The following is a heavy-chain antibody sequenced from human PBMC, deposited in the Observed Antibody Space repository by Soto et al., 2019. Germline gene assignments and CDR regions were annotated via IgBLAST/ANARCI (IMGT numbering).Heavy chain of an antibody. V-gene: IGHV3-33*01. CDR1: GFTFSSYG. D-gene: IGHD2-2*01. CDR2: IWYDGSNK. Sequence: QVQLVESGGGVVQPGRSLRLSCAASGFTFSSYGMHWVRQAPGKGLEWVAVIWYDGSNKYYADSVKGRFTIARDNSKNTLYLQMNSLTAEDTAVYYCATALYYAFDAFHIWGQRTMVTVSS. J-gene: IGHJ3*02. CDR3: ATALYYAFDAFHI.